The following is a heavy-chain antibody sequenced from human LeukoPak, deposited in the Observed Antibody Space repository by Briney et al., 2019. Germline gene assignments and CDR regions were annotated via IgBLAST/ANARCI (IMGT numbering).Heavy chain of an antibody. CDR3: ARGVSYYYDNSGHPGWYFDL. D-gene: IGHD3-22*01. V-gene: IGHV3-13*01. Sequence: GGSLRLSCAVSGFTFDYYDMHWVRQAPGKRLEWVSAIRTTGDTHYPDSVKGRFAMSREDAKNSVHLQMNTLRAGDTAVYYCARGVSYYYDNSGHPGWYFDLWGRGTLVTVSS. CDR1: GFTFDYYD. J-gene: IGHJ2*01. CDR2: IRTTGDT.